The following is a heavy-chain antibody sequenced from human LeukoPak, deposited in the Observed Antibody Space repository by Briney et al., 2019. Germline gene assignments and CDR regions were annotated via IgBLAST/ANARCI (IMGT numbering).Heavy chain of an antibody. D-gene: IGHD3-16*02. CDR3: AREYYDYVWGSYRSLSYFDY. V-gene: IGHV3-48*03. CDR2: ISSSGSTI. J-gene: IGHJ4*02. CDR1: GFTFSSYE. Sequence: GGSLRLSCAASGFTFSSYEMNWVRQAPGKGLEWVSYISSSGSTIYYADSVKGRFTISRDNAKNSLYLQMNSLRAEDTAVYYCAREYYDYVWGSYRSLSYFDYWGQGTLVTVSS.